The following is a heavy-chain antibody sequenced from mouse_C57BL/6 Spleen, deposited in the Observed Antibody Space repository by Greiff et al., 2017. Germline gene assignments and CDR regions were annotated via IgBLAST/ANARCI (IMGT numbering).Heavy chain of an antibody. CDR3: ARKLGRLEIDY. Sequence: QVQLQQSGAELVKPGASVKISCKASGYAFSSYWMNWVKQRPGKGLEWIGQIYPGDGDTNYNGKFKGKATLTAAKSSSTAYMQLSSLTSEDAAVYFCARKLGRLEIDYWGQGTTLTVSS. J-gene: IGHJ2*01. V-gene: IGHV1-80*01. D-gene: IGHD4-1*01. CDR1: GYAFSSYW. CDR2: IYPGDGDT.